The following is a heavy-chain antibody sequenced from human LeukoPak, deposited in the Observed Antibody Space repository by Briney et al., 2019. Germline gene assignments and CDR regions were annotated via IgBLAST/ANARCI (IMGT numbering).Heavy chain of an antibody. CDR1: GGSINSYY. J-gene: IGHJ3*02. D-gene: IGHD1-26*01. CDR2: IYYSGST. V-gene: IGHV4-59*01. Sequence: SEPLSLTCTVSGGSINSYYWSWIRQPPGKGLEGVGYIYYSGSTNYNPSLKSRVTISVDTSKNQFSLKLSSVTAADTAVYYCARDPYSGSYPGAFDIWGQGTMVTVSS. CDR3: ARDPYSGSYPGAFDI.